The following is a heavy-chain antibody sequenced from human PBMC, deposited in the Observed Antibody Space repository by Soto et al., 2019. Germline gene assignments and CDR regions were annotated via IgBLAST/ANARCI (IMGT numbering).Heavy chain of an antibody. CDR3: AHSRCGGDCLQSYSSHYYYGLDV. Sequence: QITLKESGPTLVKPTQTLTLTCTFSGFSLSTGGVGVGWIRQPPGKALEWLALIYWDDDKRYSPSLKSRLTITKDTPKNQVVLTVTNMDPVDTATYYCAHSRCGGDCLQSYSSHYYYGLDVWGQGTTVTVSS. CDR2: IYWDDDK. V-gene: IGHV2-5*02. CDR1: GFSLSTGGVG. D-gene: IGHD2-21*02. J-gene: IGHJ6*02.